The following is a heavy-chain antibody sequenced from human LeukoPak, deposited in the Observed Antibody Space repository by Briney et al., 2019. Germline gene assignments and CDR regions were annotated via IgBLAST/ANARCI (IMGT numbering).Heavy chain of an antibody. V-gene: IGHV1-69*13. CDR1: GGTFSSYA. Sequence: SVKVSCKASGGTFSSYAISWVRQAPGQGLEWMGGIIPIFGTANYAQKFQGRVTITADESTSTAYMELSSLRSEDTAVYYCARVITGAALLVVAGTAAFDIWGQGTMVTVSS. J-gene: IGHJ3*02. CDR2: IIPIFGTA. D-gene: IGHD6-19*01. CDR3: ARVITGAALLVVAGTAAFDI.